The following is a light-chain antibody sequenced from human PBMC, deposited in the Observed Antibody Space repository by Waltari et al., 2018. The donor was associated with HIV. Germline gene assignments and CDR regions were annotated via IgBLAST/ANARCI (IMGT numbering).Light chain of an antibody. Sequence: SYVLTQPPSVSVSPGQTASITCPGDNLGVKYASWYQQKPGQSPVLVISQDTKRPSGIPERFSGSKSGNTAFLTISGLQAEDEAEYHCCSHAGNFIFAFGSGTKVTVL. CDR1: NLGVKY. CDR3: CSHAGNFIFA. J-gene: IGLJ1*01. CDR2: QDT. V-gene: IGLV3-1*01.